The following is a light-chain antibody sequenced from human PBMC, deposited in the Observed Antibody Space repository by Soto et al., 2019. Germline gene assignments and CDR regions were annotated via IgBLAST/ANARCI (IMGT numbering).Light chain of an antibody. CDR3: QHYGSSPAWT. CDR2: GAF. J-gene: IGKJ1*01. V-gene: IGKV3-20*01. CDR1: QSVSSSY. Sequence: EIVLTQSPGTLSLSPGERATLSCMASQSVSSSYLAWYQQKPGQPPRLLVYGAFNRASGIPDRFSGRGSGTDFTLTISRLEPEDFAVYYCQHYGSSPAWTFGQGTKVDIK.